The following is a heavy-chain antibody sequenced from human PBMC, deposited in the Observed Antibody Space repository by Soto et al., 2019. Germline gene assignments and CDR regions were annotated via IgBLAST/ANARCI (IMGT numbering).Heavy chain of an antibody. CDR2: SSSNSGYT. CDR1: GFTFSDYY. Sequence: PGGSLRLSCAASGFTFSDYYMNWIRQAPGKELEWVSYSSSNSGYTGYADSVKGRFTISRDYAKNSLFLQMNSLRADDTAVYYCARGGLLRGAPAPFDLWGQGTLVTVSS. D-gene: IGHD3-10*01. J-gene: IGHJ4*02. CDR3: ARGGLLRGAPAPFDL. V-gene: IGHV3-11*05.